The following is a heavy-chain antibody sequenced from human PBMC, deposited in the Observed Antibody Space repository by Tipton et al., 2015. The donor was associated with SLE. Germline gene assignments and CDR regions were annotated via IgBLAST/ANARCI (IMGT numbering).Heavy chain of an antibody. D-gene: IGHD2-15*01. CDR1: GGSFTSYY. J-gene: IGHJ5*02. CDR3: ARVHCSAGNCYWFEP. CDR2: IYYSGTS. V-gene: IGHV4-59*01. Sequence: TLSLTCTVSGGSFTSYYWSWIRQPPGKGLEWIGYIYYSGTSNYNPSLKSRVTMSVDTSKKQFSLTLSSVTTADTAVYYCARVHCSAGNCYWFEPWGHGTLVTHSS.